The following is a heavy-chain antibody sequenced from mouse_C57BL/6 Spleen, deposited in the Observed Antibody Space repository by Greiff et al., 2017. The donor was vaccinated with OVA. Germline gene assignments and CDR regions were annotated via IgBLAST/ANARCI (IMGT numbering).Heavy chain of an antibody. V-gene: IGHV1-81*01. CDR1: GYTFTSYG. CDR3: ARGGPITTVVASDFLDV. J-gene: IGHJ1*03. D-gene: IGHD1-1*01. CDR2: LYPGSGNT. Sequence: QVQLQQSGAELVRPGASVKLSCKASGYTFTSYGISWVKQRTGQGLEWIGELYPGSGNTYYNAKFKGKATLTADKSSSTASMELRRLTSEDAAVYSGARGGPITTVVASDFLDVWGTGTTVTVSS.